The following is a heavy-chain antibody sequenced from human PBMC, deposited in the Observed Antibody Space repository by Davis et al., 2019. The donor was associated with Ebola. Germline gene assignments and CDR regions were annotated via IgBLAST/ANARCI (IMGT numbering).Heavy chain of an antibody. CDR2: IIPIFGTA. CDR3: ARGSLAVVVPAASKYDYYGMDV. V-gene: IGHV1-69*13. CDR1: GGTFSSYA. J-gene: IGHJ6*02. D-gene: IGHD2-2*01. Sequence: SVKVSCKASGGTFSSYAISWVRQAPGQGLEWMGGIIPIFGTANYAQKFQGRVTITADESTSTAYMELSSLRSEDTAVYYCARGSLAVVVPAASKYDYYGMDVWGQGTTVTVSS.